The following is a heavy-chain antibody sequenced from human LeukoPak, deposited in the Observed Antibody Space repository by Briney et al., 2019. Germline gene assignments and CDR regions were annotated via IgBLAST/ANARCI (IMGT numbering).Heavy chain of an antibody. CDR3: GRGGGIAAADAFDY. J-gene: IGHJ4*02. CDR1: GGSFSGYY. Sequence: PSETLSLTCAVSGGSFSGYYWSWIRQPPGKGLEWIGEINNSGSTNYKPSLKSRVTISVYTSKNQFSLELSSVTAAGTAVYYWGRGGGIAAADAFDYWGEGTLVTVSS. CDR2: INNSGST. V-gene: IGHV4-34*01. D-gene: IGHD6-13*01.